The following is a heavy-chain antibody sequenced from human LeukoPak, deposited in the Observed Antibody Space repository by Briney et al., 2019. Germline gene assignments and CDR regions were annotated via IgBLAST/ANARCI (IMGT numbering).Heavy chain of an antibody. CDR3: ASGAPWAPTSEQAAAGPDAFDI. D-gene: IGHD6-13*01. V-gene: IGHV3-30-3*01. Sequence: GGSLRLSCAASGFTFSSYAMHWVRQAPGKGLEWVAVISYDGSNKYYADSVKGRFTISRDNSKNTLYLQMNSLRAEDTAVYYCASGAPWAPTSEQAAAGPDAFDIWGQGTMVTVSS. J-gene: IGHJ3*02. CDR1: GFTFSSYA. CDR2: ISYDGSNK.